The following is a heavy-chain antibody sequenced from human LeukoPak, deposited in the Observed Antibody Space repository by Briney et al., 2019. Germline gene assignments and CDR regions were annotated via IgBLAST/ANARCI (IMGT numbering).Heavy chain of an antibody. V-gene: IGHV3-23*01. D-gene: IGHD3-10*01. CDR3: AKESLSHGGSNFDY. Sequence: PGASLRLSCAASGFTFSSYAMSWIRQAPGKGLEWVSAISGSGGSTYYADSVKGRFTISRDNSKNTLYLQMNSLRAEDTAVYYCAKESLSHGGSNFDYWGQGALVTVSS. CDR2: ISGSGGST. J-gene: IGHJ4*02. CDR1: GFTFSSYA.